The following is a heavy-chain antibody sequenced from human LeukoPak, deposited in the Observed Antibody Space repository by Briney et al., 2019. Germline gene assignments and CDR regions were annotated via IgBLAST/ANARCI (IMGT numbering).Heavy chain of an antibody. D-gene: IGHD6-19*01. CDR1: GFTFSSYA. J-gene: IGHJ6*02. Sequence: GGSLRLSCAASGFTFSSYAMSWVRQAPGKGLEWVSAISGSGGSTYYADSVKGRFTISRDNSKNTLYLQMNSLRAEDTAVYYCAKDSGYSSGWVRSYYYYYYGMDVWGQGTTVTVSS. CDR2: ISGSGGST. CDR3: AKDSGYSSGWVRSYYYYYYGMDV. V-gene: IGHV3-23*01.